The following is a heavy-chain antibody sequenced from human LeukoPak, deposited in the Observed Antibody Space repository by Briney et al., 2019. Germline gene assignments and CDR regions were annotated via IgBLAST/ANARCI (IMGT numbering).Heavy chain of an antibody. D-gene: IGHD1-26*01. CDR1: AGSISATNW. CDR2: ISLAGQT. Sequence: LETLFLTCGMSAGSISATNWWSWVRQPPGQGLEWIGEISLAGQTNYNPSLNGRDTMSLDKSSNQLSLHLTSVTAADTATYFCSRESGPFCPFGYWGQGTLVIVSS. J-gene: IGHJ4*02. V-gene: IGHV4/OR15-8*02. CDR3: SRESGPFCPFGY.